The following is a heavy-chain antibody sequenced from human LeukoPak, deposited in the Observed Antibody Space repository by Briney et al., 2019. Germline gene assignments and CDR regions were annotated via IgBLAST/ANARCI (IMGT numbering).Heavy chain of an antibody. J-gene: IGHJ3*02. CDR3: ASSRRYDILTGYDDAFDI. V-gene: IGHV4-59*01. CDR1: GGSISSYY. CDR2: IYYSGST. D-gene: IGHD3-9*01. Sequence: PSEILSLTCTVSGGSISSYYWSWIRQPPGKGLEWIGYIYYSGSTNYNPSLKSRVTISVDTSKNQFSLKLSSVTAADTAVYYCASSRRYDILTGYDDAFDIWGQGTMVTVSS.